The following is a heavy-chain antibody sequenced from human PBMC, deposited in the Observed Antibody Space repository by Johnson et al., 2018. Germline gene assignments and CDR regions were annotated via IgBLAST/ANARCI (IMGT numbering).Heavy chain of an antibody. V-gene: IGHV3-72*01. D-gene: IGHD2-15*01. Sequence: VQLVESGGGLVQPGGSLRLSCAASGFTFSDHYMDLVRQAPGKGLEWVGRTRDKSNSYTTEYAASVKGRFTISRDDSKNSLYLQMNSLKTEDTAVYYCVSATGITYPYFQHWGQGSMVTVSS. J-gene: IGHJ1*01. CDR2: TRDKSNSYTT. CDR3: VSATGITYPYFQH. CDR1: GFTFSDHY.